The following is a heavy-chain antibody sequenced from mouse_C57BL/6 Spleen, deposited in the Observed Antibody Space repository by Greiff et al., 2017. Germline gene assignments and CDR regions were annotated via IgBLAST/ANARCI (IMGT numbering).Heavy chain of an antibody. Sequence: EVKLVESEGGLVQPGSSMKLSCTASGFTFSDYYMAWVRQVPEKGLDWVANINSDGSSTYYLASLTSRFIISRDNAKNILYLQMSSLKSEDTATYYCARTYYGSSLYYFDYWGQGTTLTVSS. CDR3: ARTYYGSSLYYFDY. V-gene: IGHV5-16*01. CDR1: GFTFSDYY. CDR2: INSDGSST. J-gene: IGHJ2*01. D-gene: IGHD1-1*01.